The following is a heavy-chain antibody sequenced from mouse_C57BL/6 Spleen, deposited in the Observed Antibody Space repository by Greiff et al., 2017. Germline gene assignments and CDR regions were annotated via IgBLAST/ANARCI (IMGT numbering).Heavy chain of an antibody. V-gene: IGHV1-53*01. Sequence: QVQLKQSGTELVKPGASVKLSCKASGYTFTSYWMHWVKQRPGQGLEWIGNINPSNGGTNYNEKFKSKATLTVDKSSSTAYMQLSRLTSEDSAVYYCARGAGGSWFAYWGQGTLVTGSA. CDR2: INPSNGGT. CDR3: ARGAGGSWFAY. J-gene: IGHJ3*01. CDR1: GYTFTSYW.